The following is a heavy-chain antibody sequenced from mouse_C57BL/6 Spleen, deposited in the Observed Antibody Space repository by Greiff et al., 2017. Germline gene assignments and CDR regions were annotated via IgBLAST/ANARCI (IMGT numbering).Heavy chain of an antibody. V-gene: IGHV6-3*01. CDR3: TGTYYYGSSYDWYFDV. CDR2: IRLKSDNYAT. J-gene: IGHJ1*03. CDR1: GFTFSNYW. Sequence: EVQVVESGGGLVQPGGSMKLSCVASGFTFSNYWMNWVRQSPETGLEWVAQIRLKSDNYATHYAESVKGRFTISRDDSNSSVYLQMHNLRAEDTGIYYCTGTYYYGSSYDWYFDVWGTGTTVTVSS. D-gene: IGHD1-1*01.